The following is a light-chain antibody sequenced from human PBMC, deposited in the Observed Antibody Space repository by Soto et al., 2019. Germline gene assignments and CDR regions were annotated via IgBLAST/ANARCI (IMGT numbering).Light chain of an antibody. J-gene: IGLJ1*01. CDR1: SSDVGGYNY. CDR2: DVS. Sequence: QSVLTQPRSVSGSPGQSVTISCTGTSSDVGGYNYVSWYQQHPGKVPKLMIYDVSKRPSGVPDRFSGSKSGNTASLTISGLQAEDEADYYCCSYAGSSPVFGTGTKV. CDR3: CSYAGSSPV. V-gene: IGLV2-11*01.